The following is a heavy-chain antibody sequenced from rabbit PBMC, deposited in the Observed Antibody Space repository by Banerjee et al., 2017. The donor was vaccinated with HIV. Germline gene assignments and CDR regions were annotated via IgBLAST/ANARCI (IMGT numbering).Heavy chain of an antibody. CDR2: IYAGSSGST. V-gene: IGHV1S40*01. Sequence: QSLEESGGDLVKPGASLTLTCTASGFSFSSNYMCWVRQAPGKGLEWIACIYAGSSGSTYYASWAKGRFTISKTSSTTVTLQMTSLTAADTATYFCARGYAGDANYGMDLWGQGTLVTVS. D-gene: IGHD4-2*01. CDR1: GFSFSSNY. CDR3: ARGYAGDANYGMDL. J-gene: IGHJ6*01.